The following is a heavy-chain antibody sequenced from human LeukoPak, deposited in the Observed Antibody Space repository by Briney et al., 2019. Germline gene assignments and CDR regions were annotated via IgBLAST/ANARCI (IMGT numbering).Heavy chain of an antibody. D-gene: IGHD3-10*01. Sequence: GGSLRLSCAASGFTFSGYAMSWVRQPPGKGLEWVSTISGSGGSTYYADSVRGRFTISRDNSKTTLYLQMNSLGAEATAVYYCAKYMVYYASGSSYALWGQGTLVTVSS. V-gene: IGHV3-23*01. CDR3: AKYMVYYASGSSYAL. CDR2: ISGSGGST. J-gene: IGHJ4*02. CDR1: GFTFSGYA.